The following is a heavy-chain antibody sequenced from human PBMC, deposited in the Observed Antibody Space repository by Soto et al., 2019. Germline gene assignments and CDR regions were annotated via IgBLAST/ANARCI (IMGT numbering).Heavy chain of an antibody. CDR2: IYPGDSDT. CDR3: ARSLVNGTYEAFAI. Sequence: GESLKISCKGSGYNFNRYWIGWVRQMPGKGLEWMGVIYPGDSDTRYSPSLQGQVTISADKSSSAAYLQWSSLQASDTATYYCARSLVNGTYEAFAIWGQGTMVTVSS. CDR1: GYNFNRYW. J-gene: IGHJ3*02. D-gene: IGHD6-13*01. V-gene: IGHV5-51*01.